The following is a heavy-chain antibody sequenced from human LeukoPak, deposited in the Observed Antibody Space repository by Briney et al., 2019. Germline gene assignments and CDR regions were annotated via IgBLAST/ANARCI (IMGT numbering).Heavy chain of an antibody. D-gene: IGHD2-15*01. CDR1: GYSFSRYA. CDR2: INAGNGNP. CDR3: ASPYCSGADCYGSDDAFAV. V-gene: IGHV1-3*01. J-gene: IGHJ3*01. Sequence: GASVKVSCKASGYSFSRYAMHWVRQAPGQRLEWMGWINAGNGNPKHTQKFQDRVTFTRNTSASTAYMYLSSLRSEDTAVYYCASPYCSGADCYGSDDAFAVWGQGTVVTVFS.